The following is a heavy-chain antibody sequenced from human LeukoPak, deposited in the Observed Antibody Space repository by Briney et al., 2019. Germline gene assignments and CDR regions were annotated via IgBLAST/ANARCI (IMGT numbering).Heavy chain of an antibody. CDR3: AREGAWAAAGNYGMDV. D-gene: IGHD6-13*01. Sequence: GGSLRLSCAASGFTFRRCEMNGVRQAPGQGLEWVAYISSSGSTIYYADSVKGRFTISRDNAKNSLYLQMNSLRAEDTAVYYCAREGAWAAAGNYGMDVWGQGTTVTVSS. CDR1: GFTFRRCE. V-gene: IGHV3-48*03. J-gene: IGHJ6*02. CDR2: ISSSGSTI.